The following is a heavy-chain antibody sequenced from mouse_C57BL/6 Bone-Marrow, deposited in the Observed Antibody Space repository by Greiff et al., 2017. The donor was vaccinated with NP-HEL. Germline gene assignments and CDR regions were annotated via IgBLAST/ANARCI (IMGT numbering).Heavy chain of an antibody. CDR1: GFTFSSYT. CDR3: ARRVAWFAY. V-gene: IGHV5-9*01. D-gene: IGHD1-1*02. Sequence: EVKLMESGGGLVKPGGSLKLSCAASGFTFSSYTMSWVRQTPEKRLEWVATISGGGGNTYYPDSVKGRFTISRDNAKNTLYLQMSSLRSEDTALYYCARRVAWFAYWGQGTLVTVSA. J-gene: IGHJ3*01. CDR2: ISGGGGNT.